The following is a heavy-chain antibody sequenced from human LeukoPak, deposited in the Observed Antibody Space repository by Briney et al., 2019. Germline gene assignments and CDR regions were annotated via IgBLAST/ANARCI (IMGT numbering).Heavy chain of an antibody. V-gene: IGHV4-61*01. CDR1: GGSVSSGSYY. J-gene: IGHJ3*02. CDR3: TRSTNLEALDI. D-gene: IGHD2-8*01. CDR2: INYSGST. Sequence: SETLSLTCTVSGGSVSSGSYYWSWIRQPPGEELEWIGYINYSGSTNSNPSLKSRVTISVDTSKSQFSLKLRSVTTADTALYYCTRSTNLEALDIWGQGTMVTVSS.